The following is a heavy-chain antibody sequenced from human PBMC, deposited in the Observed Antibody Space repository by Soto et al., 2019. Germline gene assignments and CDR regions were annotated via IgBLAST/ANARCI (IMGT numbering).Heavy chain of an antibody. Sequence: EVKLVESGGGLVQPGGSLRLSCAASGFTFSSYPMNWVRQAPGKGLEWVSYISDSSSTIYSADSVKGRFTISRDNAKNSLYLQMNSLRSEDTAVYYCARGKLVYGDYDSIAYWGQGTLVTVSS. J-gene: IGHJ4*02. CDR3: ARGKLVYGDYDSIAY. CDR1: GFTFSSYP. D-gene: IGHD4-17*01. CDR2: ISDSSSTI. V-gene: IGHV3-48*01.